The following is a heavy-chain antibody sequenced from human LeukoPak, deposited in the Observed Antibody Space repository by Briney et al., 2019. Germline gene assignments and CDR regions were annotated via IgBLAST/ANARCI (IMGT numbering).Heavy chain of an antibody. D-gene: IGHD3-10*01. CDR3: ARPSPTVRHWFGYFHY. J-gene: IGHJ1*01. Sequence: SETLSLTCTVSGGSISSSSYYWGWIRQPPGKGLEWIGSIYYSGSTYYNPSLESRVTISIDTSKSQFSLQLTSVTAADTAVYYCARPSPTVRHWFGYFHYWGQGTLVTVSS. CDR1: GGSISSSSYY. CDR2: IYYSGST. V-gene: IGHV4-39*07.